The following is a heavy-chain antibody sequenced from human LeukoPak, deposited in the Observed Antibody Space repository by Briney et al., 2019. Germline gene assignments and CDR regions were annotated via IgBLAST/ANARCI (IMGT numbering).Heavy chain of an antibody. D-gene: IGHD5-18*01. CDR3: AKGGLVDTTYTHFDY. V-gene: IGHV3-23*01. J-gene: IGHJ4*02. CDR2: ISGSGGRT. Sequence: PGGSLRLSCAASGFTFSSYAMSWVRQAPGKGLEWVSAISGSGGRTYYADSVKGRFTISRDNSKNTLYLQMNSLRAEDTAVYYCAKGGLVDTTYTHFDYWGQGTLVTVSS. CDR1: GFTFSSYA.